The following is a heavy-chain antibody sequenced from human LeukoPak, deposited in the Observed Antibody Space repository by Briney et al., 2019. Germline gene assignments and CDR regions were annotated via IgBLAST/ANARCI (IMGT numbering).Heavy chain of an antibody. J-gene: IGHJ4*02. D-gene: IGHD2/OR15-2a*01. V-gene: IGHV3-53*01. CDR3: ARVIRGHFDY. CDR1: GFTVSSNY. CDR2: IYSGGST. Sequence: GGTLRLSCAASGFTVSSNYMSWVRQAPGKGLEWVSVIYSGGSTYYADSVKGRFTISRDNSKNTLYLQMNSLRAEDTAVYYCARVIRGHFDYWGQGTLVTVSS.